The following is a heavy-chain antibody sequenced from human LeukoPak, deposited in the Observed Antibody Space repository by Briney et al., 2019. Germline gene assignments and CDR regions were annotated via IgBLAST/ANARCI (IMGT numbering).Heavy chain of an antibody. J-gene: IGHJ4*02. Sequence: PGGSLRLSCAASGFTFSSYSMNWVRQAPGKGLEWVANIKQDGSDKYYVDSVKGRFTISRDNAKNSMYLQMNSLRAEDTAVYYCARVKDYWGQGTLVTVSS. CDR2: IKQDGSDK. CDR3: ARVKDY. CDR1: GFTFSSYS. V-gene: IGHV3-7*01.